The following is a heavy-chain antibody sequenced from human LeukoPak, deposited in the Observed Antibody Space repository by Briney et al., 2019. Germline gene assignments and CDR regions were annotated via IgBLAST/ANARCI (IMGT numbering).Heavy chain of an antibody. Sequence: GGSLRLSCAASGFTFSNAWMSWVRQAPGKGLEWVGRIKSKTDGGTTDYAAPVKGRFTISRDDSKNTLYLQMNSLKTEDTAVYYCTTEHYYDSSGYQMAYWGQGTLVTVSS. V-gene: IGHV3-15*01. CDR3: TTEHYYDSSGYQMAY. CDR1: GFTFSNAW. D-gene: IGHD3-22*01. J-gene: IGHJ4*02. CDR2: IKSKTDGGTT.